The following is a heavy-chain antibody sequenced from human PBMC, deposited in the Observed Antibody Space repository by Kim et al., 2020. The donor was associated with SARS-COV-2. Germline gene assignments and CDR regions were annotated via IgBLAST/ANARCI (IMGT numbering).Heavy chain of an antibody. CDR2: ISSSSSTI. V-gene: IGHV3-48*02. Sequence: GGSLRLSCAASGFTFSSYSMNWVRQAPGKGLEWVSYISSSSSTIYYADSVKGRFTISRDNAKNSLYLQMNSLRDEDTAVYYCARLGYCSGGSCLDAFDIWGQGTMVTVSS. CDR3: ARLGYCSGGSCLDAFDI. J-gene: IGHJ3*02. CDR1: GFTFSSYS. D-gene: IGHD2-15*01.